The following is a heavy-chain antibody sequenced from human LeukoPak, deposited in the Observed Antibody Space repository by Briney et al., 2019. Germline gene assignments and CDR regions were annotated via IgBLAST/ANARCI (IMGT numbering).Heavy chain of an antibody. D-gene: IGHD3-22*01. CDR2: IRYDGSNK. J-gene: IGHJ4*02. Sequence: GGSLRLSCAASGFTFSSYGMHWVRQAPGKGLEWVAFIRYDGSNKYYADSVKGRFTISRDNSKNTLYLQMNSLRAEDTAVYYCARVMWAWLDYWGQGTLVTVSS. V-gene: IGHV3-30*02. CDR1: GFTFSSYG. CDR3: ARVMWAWLDY.